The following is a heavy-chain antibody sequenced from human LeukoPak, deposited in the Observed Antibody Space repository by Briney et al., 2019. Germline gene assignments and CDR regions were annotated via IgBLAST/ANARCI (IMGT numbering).Heavy chain of an antibody. CDR3: ARGPGSGGYSKGYFDY. V-gene: IGHV3-66*01. J-gene: IGHJ4*02. CDR1: VGSINSGNW. Sequence: GTLSLTCAVSVGSINSGNWWSWVRQAPGKGLEWVSVIYSGGSTYYADSVKGRFTVSRDNSKSTLYLQMNSLRGEDTAVYYCARGPGSGGYSKGYFDYWGQGTLVTVSS. D-gene: IGHD3-10*01. CDR2: IYSGGST.